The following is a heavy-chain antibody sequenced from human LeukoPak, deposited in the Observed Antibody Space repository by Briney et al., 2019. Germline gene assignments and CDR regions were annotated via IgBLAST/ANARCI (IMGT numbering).Heavy chain of an antibody. D-gene: IGHD1-1*01. CDR2: INHSGST. V-gene: IGHV4-34*01. CDR1: GGSFSGYY. Sequence: SETLSLTCAVYGGSFSGYYWSWIRQPPGKGLEWIGEINHSGSTNYNPSLKSRVTISVDTSKNQFSLKLSSVTAADTAVYYCASSTVQLERRMYYFDYWGQGTLVTVSS. J-gene: IGHJ4*02. CDR3: ASSTVQLERRMYYFDY.